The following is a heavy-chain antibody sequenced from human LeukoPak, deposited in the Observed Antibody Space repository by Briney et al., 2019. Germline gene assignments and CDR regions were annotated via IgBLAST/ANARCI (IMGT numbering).Heavy chain of an antibody. CDR3: ALAGVRNYGMDV. D-gene: IGHD3-10*01. CDR2: INNDGSTT. V-gene: IGHV3-74*01. CDR1: GFTLTNTG. Sequence: GGSLRLSCAASGFTLTNTGMNWVRQAPGKGLVWVSLINNDGSTTNYADSVKGRFTISRDNSKNTLYLQMNSLRAEDTAVYYCALAGVRNYGMDVWGKGTTVTVSS. J-gene: IGHJ6*04.